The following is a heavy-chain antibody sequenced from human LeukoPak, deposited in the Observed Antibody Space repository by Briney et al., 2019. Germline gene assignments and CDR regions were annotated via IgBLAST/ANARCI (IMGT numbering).Heavy chain of an antibody. J-gene: IGHJ5*02. CDR2: TSWNSGSI. CDR1: GFTFDDYA. Sequence: GGSLRLSCAASGFTFDDYAMHWVRQAPGKGLEWVSGTSWNSGSIGYADSVKGRFTISRDNAKNSLYLQMNSLRAEDTALYYCAKGSSWYPEPNNWFDPWGQGTLVTVSS. CDR3: AKGSSWYPEPNNWFDP. V-gene: IGHV3-9*01. D-gene: IGHD6-13*01.